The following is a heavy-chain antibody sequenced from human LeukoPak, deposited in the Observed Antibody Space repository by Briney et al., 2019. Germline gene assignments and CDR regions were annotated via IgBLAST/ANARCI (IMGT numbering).Heavy chain of an antibody. CDR1: GFTFSGYW. V-gene: IGHV3-74*01. J-gene: IGHJ4*02. Sequence: GGSLRLSCAASGFTFSGYWMHWVRQAPGKGLVWVSRINSDGSSTIYADSVKGRFTISRDNAKNTLYLQMNSLRAEDTAVYYCARVQRTNWGSFDYWGQGILVTVSS. CDR2: INSDGSST. CDR3: ARVQRTNWGSFDY. D-gene: IGHD7-27*01.